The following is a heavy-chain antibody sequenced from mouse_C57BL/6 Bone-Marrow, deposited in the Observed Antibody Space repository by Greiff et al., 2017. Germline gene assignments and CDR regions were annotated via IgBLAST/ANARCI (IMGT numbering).Heavy chain of an antibody. V-gene: IGHV2-2*02. D-gene: IGHD1-3*01. Sequence: VQLQQSGPGLVQPSQSLSITCTVSGFSFTSYGVHWVRQSPGEGLEWLGVIWSGGSTDYNAAFISRLSISKDNSKSQVFFKMNSLQANDTSIYYCARYNWLWYFDVWGTGTPVTVSS. CDR3: ARYNWLWYFDV. CDR2: IWSGGST. CDR1: GFSFTSYG. J-gene: IGHJ1*03.